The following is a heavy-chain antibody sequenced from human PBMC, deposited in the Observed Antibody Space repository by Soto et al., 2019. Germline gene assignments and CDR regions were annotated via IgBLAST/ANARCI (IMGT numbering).Heavy chain of an antibody. CDR3: AKDANRDFGYSYGFQFDY. CDR1: GATFTNFG. CDR2: IATYNTNR. Sequence: ASVKVSCKTSGATFTNFGLSWVRQAPGQGLEWMGWIATYNTNRNYAQKFQGRLTLTTDTSTSTAYMELKSLGYDDTAVYYCAKDANRDFGYSYGFQFDYWGQGTLVTVSS. J-gene: IGHJ4*02. V-gene: IGHV1-18*01. D-gene: IGHD5-18*01.